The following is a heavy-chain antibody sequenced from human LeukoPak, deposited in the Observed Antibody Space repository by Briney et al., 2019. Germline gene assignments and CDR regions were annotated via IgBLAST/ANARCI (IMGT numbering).Heavy chain of an antibody. D-gene: IGHD6-19*01. V-gene: IGHV3-72*01. CDR3: VRVWTSGWLDY. CDR1: GFTFSSYG. CDR2: IRNKANSYTT. J-gene: IGHJ4*02. Sequence: GGSLRLSCAASGFTFSSYGMHWVRQAPGKGLEWVGRIRNKANSYTTEYAASVKGRFTISRDDSKNSLYLQMNSLKTEDTAVYYCVRVWTSGWLDYWGQGTLVTVSS.